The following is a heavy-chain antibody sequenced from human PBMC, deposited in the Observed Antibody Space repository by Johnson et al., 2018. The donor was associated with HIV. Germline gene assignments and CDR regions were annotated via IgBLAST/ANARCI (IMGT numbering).Heavy chain of an antibody. J-gene: IGHJ3*02. CDR3: STGFSSWAFDI. D-gene: IGHD6-13*01. Sequence: VQLVESGGGLVQPGGSLRLSCAASGFTFDDYGMSWVRQAPGKGLEWVSGLSGSGGSTYYADSVKGKFSISRDDSKNTLYLQMNSLKTEDTAVYYCSTGFSSWAFDIWGQGTMVTVSS. V-gene: IGHV3-23*04. CDR1: GFTFDDYG. CDR2: LSGSGGST.